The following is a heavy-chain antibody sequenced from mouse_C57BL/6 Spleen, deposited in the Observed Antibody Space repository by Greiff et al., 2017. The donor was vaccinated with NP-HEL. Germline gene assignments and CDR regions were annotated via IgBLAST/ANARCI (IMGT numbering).Heavy chain of an antibody. CDR1: GYTFTSYW. Sequence: VQLQQSGAELVKPGASVKMSCKASGYTFTSYWITWVKQRPGQGLEWIGDIYPGSGSTNYNEKFKSKATLTVDTSSSTAYMQLSSLTSDDSAVYYCARCNDYDFYAMDYWGQGTSVTVSS. D-gene: IGHD2-4*01. CDR2: IYPGSGST. CDR3: ARCNDYDFYAMDY. V-gene: IGHV1-55*01. J-gene: IGHJ4*01.